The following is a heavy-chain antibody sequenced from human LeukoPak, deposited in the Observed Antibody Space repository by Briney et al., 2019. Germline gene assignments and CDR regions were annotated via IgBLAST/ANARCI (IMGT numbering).Heavy chain of an antibody. CDR1: GLNFSRNG. Sequence: PGGSLRLSCAASGLNFSRNGMHWVRQAPGKGLEWVAFIRYDGTKKFCGDSVRSRFTISRDNYKTTLYLQMNTLRDEDTAVYYCARDFDDVNGDFYYIPDYWGQGMLVTVSA. J-gene: IGHJ4*02. V-gene: IGHV3-30*02. CDR3: ARDFDDVNGDFYYIPDY. D-gene: IGHD2-21*02. CDR2: IRYDGTKK.